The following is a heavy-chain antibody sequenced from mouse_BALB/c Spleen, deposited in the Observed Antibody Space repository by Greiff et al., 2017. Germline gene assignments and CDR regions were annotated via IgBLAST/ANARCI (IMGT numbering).Heavy chain of an antibody. CDR2: ISSGGGST. CDR3: ARRGGAMDY. V-gene: IGHV5-12-1*01. CDR1: GFAFSSYD. J-gene: IGHJ4*01. Sequence: EVKVVESGGGLVKPGGSLKLSCAASGFAFSSYDMSWVRQTPEKRLEWVAYISSGGGSTYYPDTVKGRFTISRDNAKNTLYLQMSSLKSEDTAMYYCARRGGAMDYWGQGTSVTVSS.